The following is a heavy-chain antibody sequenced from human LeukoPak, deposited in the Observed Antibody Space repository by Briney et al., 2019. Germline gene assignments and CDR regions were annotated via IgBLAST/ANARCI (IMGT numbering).Heavy chain of an antibody. Sequence: GGPLRLSCAASGFTLSSYAMSWVRPAPGEGLEWVSAHSGSGGSPCYADPEKGRHTISRDNSKNTLYLQMNSLRADDTAVYYRAKATSSGTYPNFDYWGQGTLVTVSS. CDR3: AKATSSGTYPNFDY. CDR2: HSGSGGSP. V-gene: IGHV3-23*01. CDR1: GFTLSSYA. J-gene: IGHJ4*02. D-gene: IGHD1-26*01.